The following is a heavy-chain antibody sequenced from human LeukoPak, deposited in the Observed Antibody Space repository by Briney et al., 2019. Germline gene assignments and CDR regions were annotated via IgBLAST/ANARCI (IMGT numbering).Heavy chain of an antibody. V-gene: IGHV1-2*02. CDR3: ARDLVPSPSYGSGSYGYNWFDP. D-gene: IGHD3-10*01. J-gene: IGHJ5*02. CDR1: GYTFTGYY. CDR2: INPNSGGT. Sequence: GASVKVSRKASGYTFTGYYMHWVRQAPGQGLEWMGWINPNSGGTNYAQKFQGRVTMTRDTSISTAYMELSRLRSDDTAVYYCARDLVPSPSYGSGSYGYNWFDPWGQGTLVTVSS.